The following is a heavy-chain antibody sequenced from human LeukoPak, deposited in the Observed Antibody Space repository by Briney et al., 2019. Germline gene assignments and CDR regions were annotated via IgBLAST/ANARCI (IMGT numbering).Heavy chain of an antibody. D-gene: IGHD1-26*01. V-gene: IGHV5-51*01. CDR3: ACQSYRVPDAFDV. CDR2: IYPRDAQT. J-gene: IGHJ3*01. Sequence: GESLKISCKGSGYSFTSYWIGWVRQMPGQGPEWIAMIYPRDAQTRYSPSFQGHVTISADMSISTVYLQWSRLKASDTAMYYCACQSYRVPDAFDVWGQGTMVTVSS. CDR1: GYSFTSYW.